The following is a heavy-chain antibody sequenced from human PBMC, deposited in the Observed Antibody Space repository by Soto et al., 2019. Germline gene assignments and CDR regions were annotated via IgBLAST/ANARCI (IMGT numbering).Heavy chain of an antibody. Sequence: GASVKVSCKASGYTFTSYDINWVRQATGQGLEWMGWMNPNSGNTGYAQKFQGIVTMTRNTSISTAYMELSSLRSEDTAVYYCARGLVRYCSSTSCSMGMDVWGQGTTVTVSS. V-gene: IGHV1-8*01. CDR1: GYTFTSYD. CDR2: MNPNSGNT. J-gene: IGHJ6*02. D-gene: IGHD2-2*01. CDR3: ARGLVRYCSSTSCSMGMDV.